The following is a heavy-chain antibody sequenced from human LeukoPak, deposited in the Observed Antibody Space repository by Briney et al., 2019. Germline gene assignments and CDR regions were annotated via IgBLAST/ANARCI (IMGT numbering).Heavy chain of an antibody. CDR1: GGSFSGYY. D-gene: IGHD2-15*01. Sequence: SETLSLTCAVYGGSFSGYYWSWVRQPPGKGLEWIGEINHSGSTNYNPSLTSRVTISVDTSKNQFSLKLSSVTAADTAVYYCARLGYCSGGSCYYFDYWGQGTLVTVSS. CDR3: ARLGYCSGGSCYYFDY. CDR2: INHSGST. V-gene: IGHV4-34*01. J-gene: IGHJ4*02.